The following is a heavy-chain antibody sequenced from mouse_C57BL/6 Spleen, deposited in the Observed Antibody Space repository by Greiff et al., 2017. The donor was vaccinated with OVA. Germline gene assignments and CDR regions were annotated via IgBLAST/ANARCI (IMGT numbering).Heavy chain of an antibody. CDR1: GFNIKDYY. Sequence: EVQGVESGAELVKPGASVKLSCTASGFNIKDYYMHWVKQRTEQGLEWIGRIDPEDGETKYAPKFQGKATITADTSSNTAYLQLSSLTSEDTAVYYCALITTVVAPFAYWGQGTLVTVSA. CDR2: IDPEDGET. V-gene: IGHV14-2*01. J-gene: IGHJ3*01. CDR3: ALITTVVAPFAY. D-gene: IGHD1-1*01.